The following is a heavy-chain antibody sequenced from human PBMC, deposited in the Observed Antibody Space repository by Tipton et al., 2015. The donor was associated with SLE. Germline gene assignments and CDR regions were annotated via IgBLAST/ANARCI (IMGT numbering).Heavy chain of an antibody. V-gene: IGHV4-59*11. CDR2: IYYSGST. Sequence: TLSLTCTVSGGSISSHYWSWIRQPPGKGLEWIGCIYYSGSTNYNPSLKSRVPISVDTFKNRFSLKLSSVTAADTAVYYGAGGDCSSTSCLDYWGQGTLVTVSS. CDR3: AGGDCSSTSCLDY. J-gene: IGHJ4*02. D-gene: IGHD2-2*01. CDR1: GGSISSHY.